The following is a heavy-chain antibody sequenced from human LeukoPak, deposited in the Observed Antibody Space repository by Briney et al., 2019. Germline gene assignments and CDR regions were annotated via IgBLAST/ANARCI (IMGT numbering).Heavy chain of an antibody. D-gene: IGHD3-10*01. CDR1: GFAFSNFA. J-gene: IGHJ4*02. CDR2: ISGNGGAT. V-gene: IGHV3-23*01. Sequence: GGSLRLSCAASGFAFSNFAMTWVSQAPGKGLECVSLISGNGGATYYADSVKGRFTISRDNSKSTLFLQMNSLRADDTAVYYCAKGSGSPYYFDYWGQGTLVTVSP. CDR3: AKGSGSPYYFDY.